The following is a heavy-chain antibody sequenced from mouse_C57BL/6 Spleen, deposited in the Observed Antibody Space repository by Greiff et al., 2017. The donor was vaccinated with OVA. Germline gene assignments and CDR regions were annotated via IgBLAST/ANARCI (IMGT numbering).Heavy chain of an antibody. Sequence: QVQLQQSDAELVKPGASVKISCKVSGYTFTDHTIHWMKQRPEQGLEWIGYIYPRDGSTKYNETFKGKATLTADKNSNTAYMQLKSLTSEEAAVYFYARDYGEFDDWGQGTTLTVSS. J-gene: IGHJ2*01. D-gene: IGHD2-4*01. CDR1: GYTFTDHT. V-gene: IGHV1-78*01. CDR3: ARDYGEFDD. CDR2: IYPRDGST.